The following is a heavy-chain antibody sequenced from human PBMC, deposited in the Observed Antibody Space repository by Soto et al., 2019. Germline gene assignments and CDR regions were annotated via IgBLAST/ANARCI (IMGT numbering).Heavy chain of an antibody. V-gene: IGHV3-30*09. D-gene: IGHD3-22*01. Sequence: QVQLVESGGGVVPPGRSLRLSCAASGFTFNNYAMHWVRQAPGKGLEWVAVISYDGNNQYYADSVKGRFAISRDNSKNTLYLQMNSLRDEDTAVYYCARDRVYYYDSSGYYNFEYWGQGSLVTVAS. CDR2: ISYDGNNQ. J-gene: IGHJ4*02. CDR3: ARDRVYYYDSSGYYNFEY. CDR1: GFTFNNYA.